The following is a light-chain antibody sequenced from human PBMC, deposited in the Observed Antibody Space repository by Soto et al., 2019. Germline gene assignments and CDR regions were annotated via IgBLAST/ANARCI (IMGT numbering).Light chain of an antibody. J-gene: IGKJ2*01. CDR2: GAS. V-gene: IGKV3-15*01. CDR1: QSVSST. CDR3: QQYNNWPPYT. Sequence: EIVMTQSPATLSVSPGARATLAGRASQSVSSTLAGYKQKPGQAPRLLIYGASTRATGIPARFSGSGSGTEFTLTISSLQSEDVAVYYCQQYNNWPPYTFGQGTKLEIK.